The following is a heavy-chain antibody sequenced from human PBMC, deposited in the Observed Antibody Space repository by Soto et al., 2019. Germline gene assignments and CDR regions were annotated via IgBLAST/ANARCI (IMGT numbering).Heavy chain of an antibody. V-gene: IGHV1-18*01. CDR3: ARDVIGSSDDYYYYGMDV. Sequence: ASVKVSCKASGYTFTSYGISWVRQAPGQGLEWMGWISAYNGNTNYAQKLQGRVTMTTDTSTSTAYMELRSLRSDDTAVYYCARDVIGSSDDYYYYGMDVWGQGTTVTVSS. D-gene: IGHD6-6*01. CDR2: ISAYNGNT. CDR1: GYTFTSYG. J-gene: IGHJ6*02.